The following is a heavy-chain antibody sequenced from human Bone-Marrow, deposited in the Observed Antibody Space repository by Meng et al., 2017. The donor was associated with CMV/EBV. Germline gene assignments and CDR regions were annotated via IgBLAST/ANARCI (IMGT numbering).Heavy chain of an antibody. CDR1: GFTVSSNY. V-gene: IGHV3-53*01. CDR3: ARDWLNAFDI. D-gene: IGHD3-22*01. Sequence: GESLKISCAASGFTVSSNYMSWVRQTPGKGLEWVSVIYSGGSTYYADSVKGRFTISRDNSKNTLYLQMNSLRAEDTAVYYCARDWLNAFDIWGQGTMVT. CDR2: IYSGGST. J-gene: IGHJ3*02.